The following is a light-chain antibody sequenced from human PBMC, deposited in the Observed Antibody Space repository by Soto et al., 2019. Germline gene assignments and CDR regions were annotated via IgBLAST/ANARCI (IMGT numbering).Light chain of an antibody. J-gene: IGKJ5*01. CDR2: LGS. Sequence: DIVMTQSPLSLPVTPGEPASISYRSSQSLLHSNGYNYLDWYLQKPGQSPQLLIYLGSNRASRVPYRFSGSGSCTDFILKISRVEAQDVGVYYCLQALQTPIPFGQGTRLEIK. CDR3: LQALQTPIP. V-gene: IGKV2-28*01. CDR1: QSLLHSNGYNY.